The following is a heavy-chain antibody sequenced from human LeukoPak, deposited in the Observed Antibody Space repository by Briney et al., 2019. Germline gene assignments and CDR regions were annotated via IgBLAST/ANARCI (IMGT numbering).Heavy chain of an antibody. CDR1: GGSISSYF. CDR3: ARQERYYGSGSYTYFQH. D-gene: IGHD3-10*01. V-gene: IGHV4-59*08. Sequence: SETLSLTCTVSGGSISSYFWSWIRQPPGKGLEWIGYINYSGSTNYNPSLKSRVIISVDTSKNQFSLILSSVTAADTAVYYCARQERYYGSGSYTYFQHWGQGTLVTVSS. J-gene: IGHJ1*01. CDR2: INYSGST.